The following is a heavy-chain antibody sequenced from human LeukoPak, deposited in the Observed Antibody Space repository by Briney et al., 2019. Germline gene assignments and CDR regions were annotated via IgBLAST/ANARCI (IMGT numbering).Heavy chain of an antibody. CDR2: GNSDGMST. Sequence: GGSLRLSRAASGFTLSDYWMHWVGQAPGRGRVGVSRGNSDGMSTLYAASVKGRFTISRDNAKNTQYLQLHGLRAEDTAVYSCARGTTSGWPDTFDYWGQGTLVTVSS. CDR3: ARGTTSGWPDTFDY. CDR1: GFTLSDYW. J-gene: IGHJ4*02. D-gene: IGHD6-19*01. V-gene: IGHV3-74*01.